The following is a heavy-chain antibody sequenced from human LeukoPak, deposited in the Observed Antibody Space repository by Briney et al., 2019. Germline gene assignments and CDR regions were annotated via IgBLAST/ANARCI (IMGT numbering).Heavy chain of an antibody. J-gene: IGHJ6*02. Sequence: SQTLSLTCTVSGGSISSGDYYWSWIRQPPGKGLEWIGYIYHSESTYYNPSLKSRVTISVDTSKNQFSLKLSSVTAADTAVYYCASQGATYNSYGLDVWGRGTTVTASS. D-gene: IGHD4/OR15-4a*01. CDR1: GGSISSGDYY. CDR2: IYHSEST. CDR3: ASQGATYNSYGLDV. V-gene: IGHV4-30-4*01.